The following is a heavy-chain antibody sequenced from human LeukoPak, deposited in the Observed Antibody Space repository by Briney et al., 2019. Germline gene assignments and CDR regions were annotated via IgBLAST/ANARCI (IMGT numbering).Heavy chain of an antibody. D-gene: IGHD3-22*01. J-gene: IGHJ4*02. Sequence: PSQTLSLTXTVSGGSISSGDYYWSWIRQPPGKGLEWIGYIYYSGSTYHNPSLKSRVTISVDTSKNQFSLKLSSVTAADTAVYYCARDHSGYCLFDYWGQGTLVTVSS. CDR2: IYYSGST. V-gene: IGHV4-30-4*08. CDR3: ARDHSGYCLFDY. CDR1: GGSISSGDYY.